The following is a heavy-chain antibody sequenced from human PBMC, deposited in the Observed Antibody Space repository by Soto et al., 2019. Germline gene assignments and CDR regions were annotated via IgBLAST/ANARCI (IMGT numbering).Heavy chain of an antibody. V-gene: IGHV4-39*01. Sequence: SETLSLTCTVSGGSISSSSYYWGWIRQPPGKGLEWIGSIYYSGSTYYNPSLKSRVTISVDTSKNQFSLKLSSVTAADTAVYYCARHGYSSSWYYNWFDPWGQGTLVTVSS. J-gene: IGHJ5*02. D-gene: IGHD6-13*01. CDR3: ARHGYSSSWYYNWFDP. CDR2: IYYSGST. CDR1: GGSISSSSYY.